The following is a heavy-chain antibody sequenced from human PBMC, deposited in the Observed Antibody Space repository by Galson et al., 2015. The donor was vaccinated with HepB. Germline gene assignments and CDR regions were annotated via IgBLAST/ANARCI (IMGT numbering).Heavy chain of an antibody. V-gene: IGHV3-11*01. CDR3: GRAAGWVDP. Sequence: SLRLSCAASGFRFSEFYMTWIRQAPGKGLQWISYISGSGTTTYYADSVKGRFTVSRDNSKNSLYLQINSLRAEDTAVYYCGRAAGWVDPWGQGTLATVSS. CDR1: GFRFSEFY. J-gene: IGHJ5*02. CDR2: ISGSGTTT.